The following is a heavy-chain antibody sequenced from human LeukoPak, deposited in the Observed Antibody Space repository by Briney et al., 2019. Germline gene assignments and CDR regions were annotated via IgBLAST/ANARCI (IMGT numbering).Heavy chain of an antibody. Sequence: ASVKVSCKASGYTFTSYGISWVRQAPGQGLEWMGWISAYNGNTNYAQKLQGRVTMTTDTSTSTAYMELRSLRSDDTAVYYCARVGYSGSGNYYNDRGSFDYWGQGTLVTVSS. D-gene: IGHD3-10*01. V-gene: IGHV1-18*01. CDR3: ARVGYSGSGNYYNDRGSFDY. J-gene: IGHJ4*02. CDR1: GYTFTSYG. CDR2: ISAYNGNT.